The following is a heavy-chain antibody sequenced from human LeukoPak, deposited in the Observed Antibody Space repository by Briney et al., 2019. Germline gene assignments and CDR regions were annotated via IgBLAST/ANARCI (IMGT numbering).Heavy chain of an antibody. Sequence: GASVKVSCKASGGTFSSYAISWVRQAPGQGLEWMGWISAYNGNTNYAQKLQGRVTMTTDTSTSTAYMELRSLRSDDTAVYYCARRRPWYCSGGSCYLDYWGQGTLVTVSS. J-gene: IGHJ4*02. CDR3: ARRRPWYCSGGSCYLDY. V-gene: IGHV1-18*01. CDR2: ISAYNGNT. CDR1: GGTFSSYA. D-gene: IGHD2-15*01.